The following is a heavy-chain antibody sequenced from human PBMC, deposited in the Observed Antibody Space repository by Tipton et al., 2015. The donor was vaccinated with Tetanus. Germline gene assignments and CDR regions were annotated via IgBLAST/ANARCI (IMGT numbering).Heavy chain of an antibody. CDR3: ARCPYGGVSGTLYY. Sequence: TLSLTCTVSGGSISNYNYYWGWVRQSPGKGLEWIASIYYGGATYFNPSLKSRVSISVDTSKNQFSLNLSSVTAADTAVYFCARCPYGGVSGTLYYWGQGILVTVSS. CDR1: GGSISNYNYY. J-gene: IGHJ4*02. V-gene: IGHV4-39*07. CDR2: IYYGGAT. D-gene: IGHD4-23*01.